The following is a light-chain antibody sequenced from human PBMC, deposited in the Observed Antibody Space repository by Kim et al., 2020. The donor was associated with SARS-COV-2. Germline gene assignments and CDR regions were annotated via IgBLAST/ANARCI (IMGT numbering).Light chain of an antibody. Sequence: EIVMTQSPATLSVSPGERATLSCRASQSISTYLAWYQQTPGQAPRLLIHDASTRATDIPARFTGSGSGTEFTLTISSLESEDFAVYYCQQYDNWSPLTFGGGTKVDIK. CDR3: QQYDNWSPLT. J-gene: IGKJ4*01. V-gene: IGKV3-15*01. CDR2: DAS. CDR1: QSISTY.